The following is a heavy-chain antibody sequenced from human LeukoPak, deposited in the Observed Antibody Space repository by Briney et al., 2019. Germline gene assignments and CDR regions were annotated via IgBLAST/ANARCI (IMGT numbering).Heavy chain of an antibody. CDR3: ARGRKSYDYVWGSYRPFDY. CDR1: GGSFSGYY. V-gene: IGHV4-34*01. CDR2: INHSGST. J-gene: IGHJ4*02. D-gene: IGHD3-16*02. Sequence: SETLSLTCAVYGGSFSGYYWSWIRQPPGKGLEWIGEINHSGSTNYNPSLKSRVTISVDTSKNQFSLKLSSVTAADTAVYYCARGRKSYDYVWGSYRPFDYWGQGTLVTVSS.